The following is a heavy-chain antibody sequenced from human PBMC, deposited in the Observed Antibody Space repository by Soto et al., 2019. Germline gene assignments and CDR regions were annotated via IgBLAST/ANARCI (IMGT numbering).Heavy chain of an antibody. CDR1: GYEFTNYW. D-gene: IGHD3-16*01. CDR3: AFTGYYYYGMDV. CDR2: IDPSDSYT. V-gene: IGHV5-10-1*01. Sequence: PGESLKISCEGSGYEFTNYWINWVRQMPGKGLEWMGRIDPSDSYTNYNPSFQGHVTFLVDKSLSTAYVQWSSLKASDTAMYYCAFTGYYYYGMDVWGQGTTVTVSS. J-gene: IGHJ6*02.